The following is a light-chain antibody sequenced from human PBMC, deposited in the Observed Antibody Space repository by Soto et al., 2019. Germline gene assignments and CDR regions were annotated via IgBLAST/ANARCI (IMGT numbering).Light chain of an antibody. CDR2: SAS. CDR1: ERVSTN. J-gene: IGKJ1*01. CDR3: QQYNNLPPT. V-gene: IGKV3-15*01. Sequence: PWDSATLSCRASERVSTNLAWYQQTPGQAPRLLIYSASRRPTDIPVRFSGSGSGAKFTLTISSLQSEDFAIYYCQQYNNLPPTSGQGTKVDIK.